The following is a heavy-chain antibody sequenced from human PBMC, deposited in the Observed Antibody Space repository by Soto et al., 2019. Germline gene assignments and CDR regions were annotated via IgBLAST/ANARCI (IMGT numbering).Heavy chain of an antibody. Sequence: SETLSLTCTVSGGSISSYYWSWIRQPPGKGLEWIGYIYYSGSTNYNPSLKSRVTISVDTSKNQFSLKLSSVTAADTAVYYCARDPYSNYFDYWGQGTLVTVSS. V-gene: IGHV4-59*01. CDR3: ARDPYSNYFDY. J-gene: IGHJ4*02. D-gene: IGHD4-4*01. CDR1: GGSISSYY. CDR2: IYYSGST.